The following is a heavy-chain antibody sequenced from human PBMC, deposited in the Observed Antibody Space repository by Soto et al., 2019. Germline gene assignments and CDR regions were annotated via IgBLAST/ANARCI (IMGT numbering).Heavy chain of an antibody. CDR3: ARAYLGYCSSTSCHGAWFDP. Sequence: QVQLVQSGAEVKKPGSSVKVSCKASGGTFSSYAISWVRQAHGQGLEWMGGIIPIFGTANYAQKFQGRVTITADESTSTPSMELSSLRSEDTAVYYCARAYLGYCSSTSCHGAWFDPWGQGTLVTVSS. V-gene: IGHV1-69*01. CDR2: IIPIFGTA. D-gene: IGHD2-2*01. CDR1: GGTFSSYA. J-gene: IGHJ5*02.